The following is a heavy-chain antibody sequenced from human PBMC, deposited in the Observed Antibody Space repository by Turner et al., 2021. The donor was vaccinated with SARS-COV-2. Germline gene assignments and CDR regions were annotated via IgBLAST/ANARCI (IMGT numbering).Heavy chain of an antibody. CDR1: GFTFSSSA. D-gene: IGHD5-18*01. CDR2: ICSYGCST. CDR3: VVGYNYGH. V-gene: IGHV3-64D*06. J-gene: IGHJ4*02. Sequence: EVQLVETGGGLVQPGGSQRLSCSASGFTFSSSAMHLVRQAPGKVLEYVPAICSYGCSTYYADSVKVRVTISIANSKNTLYLQMSSLRAEYSSVYFCVVGYNYGHWGQGTLVTVSS.